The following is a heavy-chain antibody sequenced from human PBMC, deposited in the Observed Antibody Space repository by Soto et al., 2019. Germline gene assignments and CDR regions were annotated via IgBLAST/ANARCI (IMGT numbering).Heavy chain of an antibody. CDR1: GGSFSYYY. CDR2: ISPSGTT. CDR3: TRGRLYYDSGTYAN. J-gene: IGHJ4*02. V-gene: IGHV4-34*01. Sequence: LSLTCAVYGGSFSYYYWSWIRQSPGKGLEWIGEISPSGTTKYNPSLKSRVIISMHTSTNQFSLYLSSVTAADTAVYYCTRGRLYYDSGTYANWGQGTLVTVSS. D-gene: IGHD3-10*01.